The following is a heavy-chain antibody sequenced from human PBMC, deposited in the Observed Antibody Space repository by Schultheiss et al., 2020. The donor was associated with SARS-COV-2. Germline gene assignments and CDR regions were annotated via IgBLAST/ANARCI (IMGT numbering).Heavy chain of an antibody. CDR2: ITYDSSSA. CDR1: GFPFSRHT. J-gene: IGHJ4*02. V-gene: IGHV3-30*04. Sequence: GGSLRLSCAVSGFPFSRHTMHWARQAPGKGLEWVAIITYDSSSAVYADAVRGRFTISRDNSKNTLYLQMNSLRAEDTAVYYCAKIISITMVRGGNSLFDYWGQGTLVTVSS. D-gene: IGHD3-10*01. CDR3: AKIISITMVRGGNSLFDY.